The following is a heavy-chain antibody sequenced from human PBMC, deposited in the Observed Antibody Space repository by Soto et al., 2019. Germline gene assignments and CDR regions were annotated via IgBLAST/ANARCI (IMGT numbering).Heavy chain of an antibody. V-gene: IGHV1-46*01. Sequence: QVQLVQSGAEVKKPGASVKVSCKASGYTFTSFYVHWVRQAPGQGLEWMGIINPSGGRTTYAQKFQGRVTMTRDTSTSTVYMELSSLRSEDTAVYYCARSQGSSTSLEIYYYYYYGMDVWGQGTTVTVSS. CDR3: ARSQGSSTSLEIYYYYYYGMDV. D-gene: IGHD2-2*01. CDR1: GYTFTSFY. CDR2: INPSGGRT. J-gene: IGHJ6*02.